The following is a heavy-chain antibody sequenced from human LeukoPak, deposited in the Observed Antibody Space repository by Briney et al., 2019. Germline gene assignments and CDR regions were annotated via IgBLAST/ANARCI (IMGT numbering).Heavy chain of an antibody. J-gene: IGHJ6*03. Sequence: GGSLRLSCAASGFTFSDYYMSWIRQAPGKGLEWVSYISSSGSTIYYADSVKGRFTISRDNAKNSLYLQMNSLRAEDTAVYYCARAPDYSNYYYYMDVWGKGTTVTVSS. D-gene: IGHD4-11*01. CDR2: ISSSGSTI. V-gene: IGHV3-11*01. CDR3: ARAPDYSNYYYYMDV. CDR1: GFTFSDYY.